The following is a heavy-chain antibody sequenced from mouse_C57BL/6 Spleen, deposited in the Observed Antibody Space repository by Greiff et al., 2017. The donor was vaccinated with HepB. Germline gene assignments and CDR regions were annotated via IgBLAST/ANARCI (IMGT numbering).Heavy chain of an antibody. J-gene: IGHJ4*01. Sequence: QVQLKQSGAELVKPGASVKMSCKASGYTFTSYWITWVKQRPGQGLEWIGDIYPGSGSTNYNEKFKSKATLTVDTSSSTAYMQLSSLTSEDSAVYYCARGNYAMDYWVQGTSVTVSS. V-gene: IGHV1-55*01. CDR1: GYTFTSYW. CDR3: ARGNYAMDY. CDR2: IYPGSGST.